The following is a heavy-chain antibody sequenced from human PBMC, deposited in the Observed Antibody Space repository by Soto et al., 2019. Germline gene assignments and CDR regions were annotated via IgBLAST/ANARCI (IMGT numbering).Heavy chain of an antibody. CDR2: IYSGGIT. J-gene: IGHJ6*02. V-gene: IGHV3-53*01. CDR3: VRDFGSSSEGGMDV. Sequence: LRLSCAASGFTVSSNYMSWVRQAPGKGLEWVSVIYSGGITFYADSVKGRFTISRDNSKNTLYLQMNNLRGEDTAVYYCVRDFGSSSEGGMDVWGQGTTVTVSS. CDR1: GFTVSSNY. D-gene: IGHD6-6*01.